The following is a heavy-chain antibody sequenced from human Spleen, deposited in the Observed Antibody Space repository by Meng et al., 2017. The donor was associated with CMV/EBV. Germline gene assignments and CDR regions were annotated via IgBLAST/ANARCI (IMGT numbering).Heavy chain of an antibody. V-gene: IGHV3-48*04. D-gene: IGHD3-22*01. CDR2: ISSSSSTI. CDR3: AAEGGDYYDSSGDYAVF. J-gene: IGHJ4*02. Sequence: GESLKISCAASGFTFSSYSMNWVRQAPGKGLEWVSYISSSSSTIYYADSVKGRFTISRDNAKNSLHLQMNSLRAEDTAVYYCAAEGGDYYDSSGDYAVFWGQGTLVTVSS. CDR1: GFTFSSYS.